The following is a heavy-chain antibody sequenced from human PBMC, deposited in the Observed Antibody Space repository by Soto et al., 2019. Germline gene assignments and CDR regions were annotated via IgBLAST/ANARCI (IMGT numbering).Heavy chain of an antibody. CDR2: INADSGKT. V-gene: IGHV1-3*01. CDR3: ARDLWGSYSVFDY. D-gene: IGHD3-16*01. Sequence: GASVKVSCKASGYTFTTYAIHWVRQAPGERLEWMGWINADSGKTKYSKKFQGRVAITRDTSATTAYMELNNMRSEDTAVYYCARDLWGSYSVFDYWGQGTPVTVSS. J-gene: IGHJ4*02. CDR1: GYTFTTYA.